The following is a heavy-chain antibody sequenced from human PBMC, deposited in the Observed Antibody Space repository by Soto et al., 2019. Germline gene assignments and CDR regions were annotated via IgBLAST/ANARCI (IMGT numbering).Heavy chain of an antibody. V-gene: IGHV4-39*01. CDR3: ARHKILERVLDY. Sequence: SETLSLTCTVSGDSISSNNYYWGWIRQPPGKGLEWIGNIYYRGSSYYIPSLQSRVIMSVDTSKNQFSLKLSSVSAADTAVYYCARHKILERVLDYWGPGPKVTVYS. CDR1: GDSISSNNYY. J-gene: IGHJ4*02. CDR2: IYYRGSS. D-gene: IGHD3-3*01.